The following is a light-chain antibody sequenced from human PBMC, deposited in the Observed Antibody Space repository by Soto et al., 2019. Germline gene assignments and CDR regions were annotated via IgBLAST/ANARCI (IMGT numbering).Light chain of an antibody. J-gene: IGKJ4*01. CDR1: QNVYNN. CDR2: AAS. CDR3: QQYTRWPLT. V-gene: IGKV3D-15*01. Sequence: EVVMTQSPATLSVSPGERATLSCRTSQNVYNNLAWYLQKPGQAPRLLISAASTRATGIPARFSGSGSGTEFTLTINRLPSEDFAVYYYQQYTRWPLTFGGGTKVEIK.